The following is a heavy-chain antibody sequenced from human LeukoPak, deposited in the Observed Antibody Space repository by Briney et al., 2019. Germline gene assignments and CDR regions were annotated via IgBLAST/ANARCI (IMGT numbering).Heavy chain of an antibody. CDR2: IKSKTDGGTA. Sequence: PGGSLRLSCAASGFTFTNVWMHWVRQAPGKGLEWVGRIKSKTDGGTADYSAPVKGRFTVSRDDSKNTLYLQMNSLKTEDTAVYYCATVGSLFGQFDYWGQGTLVTVSS. J-gene: IGHJ4*02. D-gene: IGHD3-10*01. CDR3: ATVGSLFGQFDY. V-gene: IGHV3-15*01. CDR1: GFTFTNVW.